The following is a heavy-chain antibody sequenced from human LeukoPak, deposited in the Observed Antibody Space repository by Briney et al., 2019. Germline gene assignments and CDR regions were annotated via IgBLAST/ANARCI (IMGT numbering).Heavy chain of an antibody. Sequence: SETLSLTCTVSGGSVSSGSYYWSWIRQPPGKGLEWIGEINHSGSTKYNPSLKSRVTISVDTSKNQFSLKLSSVTAADTAVYYCARGRLGATYWGQGTLVTVSS. CDR3: ARGRLGATY. V-gene: IGHV4-39*07. D-gene: IGHD1-26*01. CDR1: GGSVSSGSYY. J-gene: IGHJ4*02. CDR2: INHSGST.